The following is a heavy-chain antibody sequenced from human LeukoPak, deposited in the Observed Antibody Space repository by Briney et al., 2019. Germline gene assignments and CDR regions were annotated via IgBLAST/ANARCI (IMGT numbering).Heavy chain of an antibody. CDR3: ARVVECSSTSCYTSNAFDI. CDR1: GYTFTGYY. Sequence: DSVKVSCKASGYTFTGYYMHWVRQAPGQGLEWMGWINPNSGGTNYAQKFQGRVTMTRDTSISTAYMEQSRLRSDDTAVYYCARVVECSSTSCYTSNAFDIWGQGTMVTVSS. D-gene: IGHD2-2*02. CDR2: INPNSGGT. J-gene: IGHJ3*02. V-gene: IGHV1-2*02.